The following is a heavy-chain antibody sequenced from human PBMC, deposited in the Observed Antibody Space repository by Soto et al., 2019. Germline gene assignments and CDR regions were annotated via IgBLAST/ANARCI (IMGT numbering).Heavy chain of an antibody. CDR1: GYTFTSYV. V-gene: IGHV1-18*04. CDR2: ISSFNGNT. D-gene: IGHD2-2*01. Sequence: ASVKVSCKASGYTFTSYVISWVRQAPGQGLEWMGWISSFNGNTNYAQKVQGRVTLTTDTSTSTTYMELRSLRSDDTAVYYCARGPRYCSTTTGFSGVTWLDLWGKGTLVTVSS. CDR3: ARGPRYCSTTTGFSGVTWLDL. J-gene: IGHJ5*02.